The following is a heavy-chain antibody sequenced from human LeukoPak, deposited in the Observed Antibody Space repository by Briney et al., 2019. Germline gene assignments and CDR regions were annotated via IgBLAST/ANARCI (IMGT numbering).Heavy chain of an antibody. CDR2: ISGSGGST. V-gene: IGHV3-23*01. CDR3: AREGDYSPNLGY. Sequence: GGSLRLSCAASGFTFSRYAMSWVRQAPGKGLEWVSAISGSGGSTYYADSVKGRFTISRDNAKNSLYLQMNSLRAEDTAVYYCAREGDYSPNLGYWGQGTLVTVSS. D-gene: IGHD4-17*01. CDR1: GFTFSRYA. J-gene: IGHJ4*02.